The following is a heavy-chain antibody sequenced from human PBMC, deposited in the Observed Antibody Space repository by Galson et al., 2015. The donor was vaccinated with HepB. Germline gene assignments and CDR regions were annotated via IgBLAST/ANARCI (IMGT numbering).Heavy chain of an antibody. CDR2: ISYDGSNK. Sequence: SLRLSCAASGFTFSTYAIHWVRQAPGKGLEWVAIISYDGSNKYYADSVKGRFTISRDNSKDTLYLQMNSLRAEDTAVYYCARAWFGELLSYHFDYWGQGTLVTVSS. V-gene: IGHV3-30*04. CDR1: GFTFSTYA. J-gene: IGHJ4*02. CDR3: ARAWFGELLSYHFDY. D-gene: IGHD3-10*01.